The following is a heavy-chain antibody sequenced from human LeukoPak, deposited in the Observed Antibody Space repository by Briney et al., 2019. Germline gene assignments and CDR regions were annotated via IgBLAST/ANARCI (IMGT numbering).Heavy chain of an antibody. Sequence: SETLSLTCAVYGGSFSGYYWSWIRQPPGKGLEWIGEINHSGSTNYNPSLKSRVTISLDTSKNQFSLKLSSVTAADTAVYYCARGHLAAAGTISSGWYYYYYMDVWGKGTTVTVSS. J-gene: IGHJ6*03. CDR1: GGSFSGYY. V-gene: IGHV4-34*01. CDR3: ARGHLAAAGTISSGWYYYYYMDV. CDR2: INHSGST. D-gene: IGHD6-13*01.